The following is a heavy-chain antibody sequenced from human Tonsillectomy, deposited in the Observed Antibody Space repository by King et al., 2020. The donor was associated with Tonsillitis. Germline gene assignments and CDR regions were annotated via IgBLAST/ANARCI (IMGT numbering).Heavy chain of an antibody. J-gene: IGHJ6*02. CDR3: AKDRAAMITPTGSMDV. CDR2: ISGSGGRT. CDR1: TFTFSSYA. Sequence: VQLVESGGGLVQPGGSLRLSCTASTFTFSSYAMSWVRQAPGKGLEWVSGISGSGGRTFYADPAKGRFTISRDNSKNTLYVQMNSLRAEDTALDYCAKDRAAMITPTGSMDVWGQGTTVTVSS. D-gene: IGHD5-18*01. V-gene: IGHV3-23*04.